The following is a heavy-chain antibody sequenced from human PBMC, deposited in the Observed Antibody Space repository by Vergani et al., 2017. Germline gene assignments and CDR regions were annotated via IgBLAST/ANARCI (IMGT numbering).Heavy chain of an antibody. Sequence: EVQLVESGGGLVKPGGSLRLSCAASGFTFSSYSMNWVRQAPGKGLEWVSSISSSRSYIYYADSVKGRFTISRYNTKNSLYLQMNSLRAEDTAVYYCARGRTTGTGDYWGQGTLVTVSS. CDR3: ARGRTTGTGDY. CDR1: GFTFSSYS. CDR2: ISSSRSYI. J-gene: IGHJ4*02. D-gene: IGHD1-1*01. V-gene: IGHV3-21*01.